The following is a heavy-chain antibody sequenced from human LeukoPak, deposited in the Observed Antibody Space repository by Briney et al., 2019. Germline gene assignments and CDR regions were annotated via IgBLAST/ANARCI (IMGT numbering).Heavy chain of an antibody. Sequence: GGSLRLSCAASGFTVSSNYMSWVRQAPGKGLEWVSVIYSGGSTYYADSVKGRFTISRDNSKNTLYLQMNSLRAEDTAVYYCASSQVVAAKPDAYWGQGTLVTVSS. D-gene: IGHD2-15*01. J-gene: IGHJ4*02. CDR1: GFTVSSNY. V-gene: IGHV3-66*01. CDR3: ASSQVVAAKPDAY. CDR2: IYSGGST.